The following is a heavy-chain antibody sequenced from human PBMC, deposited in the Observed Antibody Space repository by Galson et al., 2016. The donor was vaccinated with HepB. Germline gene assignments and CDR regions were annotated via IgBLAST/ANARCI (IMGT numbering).Heavy chain of an antibody. CDR2: TWFDGNYK. Sequence: SLRLSCAASGFNLISYGMHWVRQAPGKGLEWVAVTWFDGNYKDYAESVKGRITVSRDNTKHTLSLQLDSLRAEDTAVYHCARSREYFGSGSYLDYWGQGTLVIVSS. J-gene: IGHJ4*02. CDR1: GFNLISYG. CDR3: ARSREYFGSGSYLDY. V-gene: IGHV3-33*01. D-gene: IGHD3-10*01.